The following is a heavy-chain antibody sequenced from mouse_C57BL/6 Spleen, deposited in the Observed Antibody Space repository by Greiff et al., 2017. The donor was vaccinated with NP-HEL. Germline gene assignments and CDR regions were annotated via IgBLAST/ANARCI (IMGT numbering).Heavy chain of an antibody. CDR3: TTPLWFAY. V-gene: IGHV14-4*01. J-gene: IGHJ3*01. CDR2: IDPENGDT. Sequence: EVQLQQSGAELVRPGASVKLSCTASGFNIKDDYMHWVKQRPEQGLEWIGWIDPENGDTEYASKFQGKATITADTSSNTAYLQLSSLTSEDTAVYYCTTPLWFAYWGQRTLVTVSA. CDR1: GFNIKDDY.